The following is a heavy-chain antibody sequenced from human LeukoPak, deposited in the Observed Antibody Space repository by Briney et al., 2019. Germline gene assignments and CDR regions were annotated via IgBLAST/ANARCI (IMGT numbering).Heavy chain of an antibody. CDR3: ARGATSLSYFDS. V-gene: IGHV4-59*01. D-gene: IGHD2/OR15-2a*01. J-gene: IGHJ4*02. CDR1: GGSISGYY. Sequence: PSETLSLTCTVSGGSISGYYYNWIRQPPGKGLEWIGYIYYSGSTNYNPSLKSRVTISVDTSKNQFSLKLSSVTAADTAVYYCARGATSLSYFDSRGQGTLVTVSS. CDR2: IYYSGST.